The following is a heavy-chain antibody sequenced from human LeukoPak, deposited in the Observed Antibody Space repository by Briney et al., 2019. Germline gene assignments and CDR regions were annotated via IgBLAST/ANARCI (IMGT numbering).Heavy chain of an antibody. V-gene: IGHV4-34*01. CDR1: GGSFSDYF. D-gene: IGHD6-19*01. Sequence: SETLSLTCAAYGGSFSDYFWRWIRQSPGKGLEWIGEIERGGSTVYSPSLKNRVTMSLDSSKIQFSLRLTSVTAADSAVYFCARAGLAGSKWSWFDPWGQGTLVTVSS. CDR2: IERGGST. CDR3: ARAGLAGSKWSWFDP. J-gene: IGHJ5*02.